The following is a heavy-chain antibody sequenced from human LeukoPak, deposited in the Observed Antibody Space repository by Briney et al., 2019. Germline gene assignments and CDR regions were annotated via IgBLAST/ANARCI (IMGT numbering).Heavy chain of an antibody. Sequence: GGSLRLSCAASGFTFNAYSMHWVRQAPGKGLEWVALISFDGGNKFYADSVKGRFTISRDNAKNSLYLQMNSLRAEDTAVYYRARDPHYYDSSGYPYYIDYWGQGTLVTVSS. CDR1: GFTFNAYS. V-gene: IGHV3-30-3*01. D-gene: IGHD3-22*01. CDR3: ARDPHYYDSSGYPYYIDY. J-gene: IGHJ4*02. CDR2: ISFDGGNK.